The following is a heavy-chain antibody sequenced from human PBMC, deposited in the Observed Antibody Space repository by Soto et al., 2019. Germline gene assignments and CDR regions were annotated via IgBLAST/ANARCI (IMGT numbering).Heavy chain of an antibody. Sequence: GGSLRLSWAASGFTFSSYEMNWVRQAPGKGLEWVSYISSSGSTIYYADSVKGRFTISRDNAKNSLYLQMNSLRAEDTAVYYCARDGEMASISCDYRGKGTLVTVSS. CDR3: ARDGEMASISCDY. J-gene: IGHJ4*02. D-gene: IGHD3-10*01. CDR1: GFTFSSYE. V-gene: IGHV3-48*03. CDR2: ISSSGSTI.